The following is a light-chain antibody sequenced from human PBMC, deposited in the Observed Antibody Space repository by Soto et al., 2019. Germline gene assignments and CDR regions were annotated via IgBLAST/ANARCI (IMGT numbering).Light chain of an antibody. CDR3: GTWDSSLIAL. J-gene: IGLJ1*01. CDR2: ENS. Sequence: QSVLTQPPSVSAAPGQKVTISCSGNSSNIGSNDVSWYQQLPVKAPKLLIYENSQRPSGIPDRFSGSKSGTSATLGITGLQPGDEADYYCGTWDSSLIALFGTGTKLTVL. V-gene: IGLV1-51*02. CDR1: SSNIGSND.